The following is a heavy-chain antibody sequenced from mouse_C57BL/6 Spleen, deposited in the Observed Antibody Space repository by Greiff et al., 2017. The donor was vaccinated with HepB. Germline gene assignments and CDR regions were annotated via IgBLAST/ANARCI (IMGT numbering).Heavy chain of an antibody. Sequence: QVQLQQPGAELVKPGASVKMSCKASGYTFTSYWITWVKQRPGQGLEWIGDIYPGSGSTNYNEKFKSKATLTVDTSSSTAYMQLSSLTSEDSAVYYCARRCDGYYRDAMDYWGQGTSVTVSS. CDR3: ARRCDGYYRDAMDY. J-gene: IGHJ4*01. V-gene: IGHV1-55*01. CDR2: IYPGSGST. D-gene: IGHD2-3*01. CDR1: GYTFTSYW.